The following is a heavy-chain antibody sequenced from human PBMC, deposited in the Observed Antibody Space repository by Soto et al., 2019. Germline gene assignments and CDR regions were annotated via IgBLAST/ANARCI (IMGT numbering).Heavy chain of an antibody. V-gene: IGHV3-15*01. D-gene: IGHD6-6*01. CDR3: SRLNWHFDL. CDR1: GFIFTNAW. J-gene: IGHJ2*01. CDR2: IKTKIDGETT. Sequence: EVQLVESGGGLVEPGGSLRLSCTASGFIFTNAWMIWVRHVPGKGLEWLGRIKTKIDGETTDYAAPVKGRFTISRDDSKNTLYMQMNSLITEDTAVYYCSRLNWHFDLWGRGTLVTVSS.